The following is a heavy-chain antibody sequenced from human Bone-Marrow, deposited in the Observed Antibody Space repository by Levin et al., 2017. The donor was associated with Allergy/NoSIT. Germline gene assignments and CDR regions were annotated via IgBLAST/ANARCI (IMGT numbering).Heavy chain of an antibody. D-gene: IGHD3-16*02. V-gene: IGHV3-13*01. Sequence: GALKISCAASGFTFSSSDMHWVRQATGKGLEWVSAIGTAGDTYYPGSVKGRFTISRENAKNSLYLQMNSLRAGDTAVYYCARGGRYDYIWGSYRPDAFDIWGQGTMVTVSS. J-gene: IGHJ3*02. CDR1: GFTFSSSD. CDR3: ARGGRYDYIWGSYRPDAFDI. CDR2: IGTAGDT.